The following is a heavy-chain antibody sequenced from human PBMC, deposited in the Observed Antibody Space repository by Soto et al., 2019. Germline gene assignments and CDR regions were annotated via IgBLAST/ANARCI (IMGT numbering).Heavy chain of an antibody. D-gene: IGHD6-19*01. CDR2: INPNSGDT. V-gene: IGHV1-2*04. CDR1: GYIFTGYY. CDR3: ATSRISIAVAGETEYYFDY. J-gene: IGHJ4*02. Sequence: ASVKVSCKASGYIFTGYYMHWVRQAPGQGLEWMGWINPNSGDTNYTQKFQGWVTMTRDTSISTAYMELSRLRSDDTAVYYCATSRISIAVAGETEYYFDYWGQGTPVTVS.